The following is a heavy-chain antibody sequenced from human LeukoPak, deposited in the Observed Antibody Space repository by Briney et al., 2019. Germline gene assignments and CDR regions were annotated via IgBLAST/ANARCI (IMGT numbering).Heavy chain of an antibody. D-gene: IGHD3-10*01. J-gene: IGHJ6*02. CDR3: ARGQGLLWFGELRHGMDV. CDR1: GGSISTSTYY. V-gene: IGHV4-39*01. Sequence: NPSETLSLTCTVSGGSISTSTYYWGWIRQPPGKGLEWIGSISYSGSTYNNPSLKSRVTISVDTSKNQFSLKLSSVTAPDTAVYYCARGQGLLWFGELRHGMDVWGQGTTVTVSS. CDR2: ISYSGST.